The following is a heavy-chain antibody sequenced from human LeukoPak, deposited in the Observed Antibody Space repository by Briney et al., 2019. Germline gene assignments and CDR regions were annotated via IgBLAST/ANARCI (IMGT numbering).Heavy chain of an antibody. CDR3: ARLSPYGMDV. J-gene: IGHJ6*02. CDR1: GGSISSSSYY. CDR2: IYHSGST. Sequence: SETLSLTCTVSGGSISSSSYYWGWIRQPPGKGLEWIGSIYHSGSTYYNPSLKSRVTISVDTSKNQFSLKLSSVTAADTAVYYCARLSPYGMDVWGQGTTVTVSS. V-gene: IGHV4-39*01.